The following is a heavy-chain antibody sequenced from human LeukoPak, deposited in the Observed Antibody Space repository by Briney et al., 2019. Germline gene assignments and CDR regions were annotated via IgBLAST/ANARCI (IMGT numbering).Heavy chain of an antibody. D-gene: IGHD3-3*01. V-gene: IGHV3-23*01. CDR2: ISGSGGNT. J-gene: IGHJ4*02. Sequence: PGGSLRLSCVASGFTFSSYWMSWVRQAPGKGLEWVSAISGSGGNTYYADSVKGRFTISRDNSKNTLYLQMNSLRAEDTAVYYCAKVPRGAGTPSGYWGQGTLVTVSS. CDR1: GFTFSSYW. CDR3: AKVPRGAGTPSGY.